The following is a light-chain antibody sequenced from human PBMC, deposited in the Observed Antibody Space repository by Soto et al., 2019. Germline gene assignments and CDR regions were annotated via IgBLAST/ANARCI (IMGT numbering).Light chain of an antibody. CDR3: QKRTNWPLPLN. CDR1: QTVSSY. J-gene: IGKJ3*01. V-gene: IGKV3-11*01. Sequence: GERATLSCRASQTVSSYLSWYHQKPGQAPRILIYDASHRATGIPARFSGSGSGTDFTLTISSLEPEHAAAYSRQKRTNWPLPLNLGPGT. CDR2: DAS.